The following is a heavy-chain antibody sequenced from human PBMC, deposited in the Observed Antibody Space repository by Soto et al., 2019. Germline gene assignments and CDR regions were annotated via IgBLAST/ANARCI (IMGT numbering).Heavy chain of an antibody. V-gene: IGHV3-30-3*01. Sequence: GGSLRLSCAASGFTFSSYAMHWVRQAPGKGLEWVAVISYDGSNKYYADSVKGRFTISRDNSKNTLYLQMNSLRAEDTAVYYCAREGIAAAATLFDPWGQGTLVTVSS. J-gene: IGHJ5*02. CDR1: GFTFSSYA. CDR2: ISYDGSNK. D-gene: IGHD6-13*01. CDR3: AREGIAAAATLFDP.